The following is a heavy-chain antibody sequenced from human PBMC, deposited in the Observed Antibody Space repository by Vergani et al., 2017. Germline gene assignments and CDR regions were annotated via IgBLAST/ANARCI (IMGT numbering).Heavy chain of an antibody. CDR3: ARVGTFVEQQLVWGGRIDYYYGMDV. V-gene: IGHV1-2*02. Sequence: QVQLVQSGAEVKKPGASVKVSCKASGYTFTGYYMHWVRQAPGQGLEWMGWINPNSGGTNYAQKLQGRVTMTTDTSTSTAYMELRSLRSDDTAVDYCARVGTFVEQQLVWGGRIDYYYGMDVWGQGTTVTVSS. D-gene: IGHD6-13*01. CDR2: INPNSGGT. J-gene: IGHJ6*02. CDR1: GYTFTGYY.